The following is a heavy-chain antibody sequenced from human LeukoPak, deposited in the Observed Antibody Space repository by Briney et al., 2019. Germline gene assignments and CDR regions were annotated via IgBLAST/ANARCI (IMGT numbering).Heavy chain of an antibody. J-gene: IGHJ4*02. D-gene: IGHD3-22*01. CDR2: MSGSGGGT. CDR3: AKRGVVIRVILVGFYKEAYYYDS. V-gene: IGHV3-23*01. Sequence: GGSLRLSCAVSGITLSNYGMSWVRKAPGKGLEWVAGMSGSGGGTNYADSVKGRFTVSRDNSKNTLYLQMKSLRAEDTAVYFCAKRGVVIRVILVGFYKEAYYYDSWGQGALVTVSS. CDR1: GITLSNYG.